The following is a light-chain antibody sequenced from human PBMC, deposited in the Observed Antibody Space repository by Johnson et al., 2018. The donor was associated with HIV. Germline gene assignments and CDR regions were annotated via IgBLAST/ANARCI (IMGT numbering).Light chain of an antibody. Sequence: QSVLTQPPSVSAAPGQKVTISCSGSSSNIGNNYVSWYQQLPGTAPKLLIYYSNKRPSVLPDRFSGSTSGTSATLCITGLQPGDEADYSCGTWDSSLRADVFGTGTKVTVL. V-gene: IGLV1-51*01. CDR3: GTWDSSLRADV. CDR2: YSN. J-gene: IGLJ1*01. CDR1: SSNIGNNY.